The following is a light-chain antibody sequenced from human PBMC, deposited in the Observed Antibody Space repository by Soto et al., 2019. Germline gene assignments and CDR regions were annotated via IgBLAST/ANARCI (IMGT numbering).Light chain of an antibody. CDR3: QQRSAWPIT. J-gene: IGKJ4*01. CDR2: DAS. Sequence: EIVLTQSPATLSLSPGEGATLSCRASQSVSNYLVWYQQKPGQAPRLLIYDASNRATGIPARFSGSGSGTDFTLAISSLEPEDFEIYYCQQRSAWPITFGGGTKVEIK. CDR1: QSVSNY. V-gene: IGKV3-11*01.